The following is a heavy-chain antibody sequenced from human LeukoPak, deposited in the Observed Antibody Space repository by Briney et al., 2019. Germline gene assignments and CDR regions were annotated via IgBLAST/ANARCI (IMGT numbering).Heavy chain of an antibody. CDR1: GFTFSSYS. V-gene: IGHV3-21*01. Sequence: GGSLRLSCAASGFTFSSYSMNWVRQAPGKGLEWVSSISSSSSYIYYADSVKGRFTISRDNAKNSLYLQMNSLRAEDTAVYYCARPSTALHGSGSGGFDYWGQGTLVTASS. D-gene: IGHD3-10*01. J-gene: IGHJ4*02. CDR2: ISSSSSYI. CDR3: ARPSTALHGSGSGGFDY.